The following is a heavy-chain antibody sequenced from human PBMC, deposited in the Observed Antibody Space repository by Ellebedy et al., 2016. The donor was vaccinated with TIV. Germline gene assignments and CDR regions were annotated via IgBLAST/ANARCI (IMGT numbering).Heavy chain of an antibody. Sequence: ASVKVSCKASGYTFTSYDINWVRQAPGQGLEWMGWMSPNSGNTGYGQKFQGRVTITRDPSISTAYMELSSLRSEDTAVYYCARSQYDILTGYSPGFDYWGQGTLVTVSS. CDR2: MSPNSGNT. J-gene: IGHJ4*02. CDR1: GYTFTSYD. V-gene: IGHV1-8*03. D-gene: IGHD3-9*01. CDR3: ARSQYDILTGYSPGFDY.